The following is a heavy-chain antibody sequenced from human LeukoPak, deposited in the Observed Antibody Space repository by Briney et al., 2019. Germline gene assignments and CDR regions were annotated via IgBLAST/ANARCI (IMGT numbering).Heavy chain of an antibody. CDR3: SASGYGYYFDY. V-gene: IGHV3-33*01. J-gene: IGHJ4*02. Sequence: PGGSLRLSCAASGFTFSSYGMHWVRQAPGKGLEWVAVIWYDGSNKYYADSVKGRFTISRDNSKNTLYLQMNSLRAEDTAVYYCSASGYGYYFDYWGQGTLVTVSS. D-gene: IGHD5-12*01. CDR2: IWYDGSNK. CDR1: GFTFSSYG.